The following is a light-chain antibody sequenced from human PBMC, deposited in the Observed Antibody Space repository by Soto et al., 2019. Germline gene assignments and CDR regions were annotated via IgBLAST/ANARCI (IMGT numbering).Light chain of an antibody. Sequence: EIVLTQSAGTLSLSPGERATLSCRASQSVSNNYLAWYQKKPGQAPRLLIYGASTRASDIPERFSGSGSGTDFTLTISRLEPDDFAVYYCQQHGSSPPYTFGQGTKLQIK. CDR1: QSVSNNY. J-gene: IGKJ2*01. CDR3: QQHGSSPPYT. V-gene: IGKV3-20*01. CDR2: GAS.